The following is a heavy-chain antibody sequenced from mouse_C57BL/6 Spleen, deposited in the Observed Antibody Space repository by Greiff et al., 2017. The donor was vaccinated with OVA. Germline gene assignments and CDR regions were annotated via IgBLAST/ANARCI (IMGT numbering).Heavy chain of an antibody. D-gene: IGHD2-1*01. CDR2: ISSGGSYT. Sequence: EVKLVESGGDLVKPGGSLKLSCEASGLTFSSYGMYWVRQTPDKRLEWVGTISSGGSYTYYPYNVKEQFTISRDNAKNTLYLQMSSLKSEDTAMYYCARQGHGNWDYWGQGTLVTVSA. V-gene: IGHV5-6*01. CDR1: GLTFSSYG. CDR3: ARQGHGNWDY. J-gene: IGHJ3*01.